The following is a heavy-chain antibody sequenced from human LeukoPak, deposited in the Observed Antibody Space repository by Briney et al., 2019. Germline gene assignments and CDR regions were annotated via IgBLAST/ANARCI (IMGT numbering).Heavy chain of an antibody. D-gene: IGHD2-15*01. V-gene: IGHV3-23*01. CDR3: AKAAYWSSHIKNWFDP. Sequence: GGSLRLSCAASGFTFSSYAMSWVRQAPGKGLEWVSAISGSGGSTYYADSVKGRFTISRDNSKNTLYLQMNSLRAEDTAVYYCAKAAYWSSHIKNWFDPWGQGTLVTVSS. J-gene: IGHJ5*02. CDR2: ISGSGGST. CDR1: GFTFSSYA.